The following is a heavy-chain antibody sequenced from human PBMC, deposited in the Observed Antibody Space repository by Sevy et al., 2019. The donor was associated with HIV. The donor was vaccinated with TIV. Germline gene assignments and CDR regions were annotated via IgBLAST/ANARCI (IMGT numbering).Heavy chain of an antibody. V-gene: IGHV1-24*01. CDR2: FDPEDDET. Sequence: ASVKVSCKVSGYTLTALSMHWVRQAPGKGLEWMGTFDPEDDETRFAQKLQGRVTMTEDTSTDTAYMELSSLRSEDTAVYFCATTKDYYDSSGCPFDHWGQGALVTVSS. CDR1: GYTLTALS. J-gene: IGHJ4*02. CDR3: ATTKDYYDSSGCPFDH. D-gene: IGHD3-22*01.